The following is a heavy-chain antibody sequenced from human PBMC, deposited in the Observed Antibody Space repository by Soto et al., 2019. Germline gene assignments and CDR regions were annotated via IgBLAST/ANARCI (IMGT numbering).Heavy chain of an antibody. D-gene: IGHD6-13*01. Sequence: PSETLSLTCAVYGGSFSGYYWSWIRQPPGKGLEWIGEINHSGSTNYNPSLKSRVTISVDTSKNQFSLKLSSVTAADTAVYYCARRDAEAAAGTHNFDYWGQGTLVTSPQ. J-gene: IGHJ4*02. CDR1: GGSFSGYY. V-gene: IGHV4-34*01. CDR2: INHSGST. CDR3: ARRDAEAAAGTHNFDY.